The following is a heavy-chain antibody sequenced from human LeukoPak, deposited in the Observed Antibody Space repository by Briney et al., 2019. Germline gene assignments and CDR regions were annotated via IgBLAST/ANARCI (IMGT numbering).Heavy chain of an antibody. Sequence: PGGSLRLSCAASGIPFSPNYMRWVRQAPGKGLEWVSVINTGGSAFYADSVKGRFTISRDNSNNTLYLQMNSLRAEDTAVYYCARVRRQVGSRWFDSWGQGILVTVSS. CDR1: GIPFSPNY. CDR3: ARVRRQVGSRWFDS. CDR2: INTGGSA. D-gene: IGHD1-26*01. V-gene: IGHV3-53*01. J-gene: IGHJ5*01.